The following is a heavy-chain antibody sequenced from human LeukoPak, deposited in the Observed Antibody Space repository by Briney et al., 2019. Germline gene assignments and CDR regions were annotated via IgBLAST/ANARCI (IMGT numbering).Heavy chain of an antibody. D-gene: IGHD3-22*01. CDR3: ARGDSSGYSVSGKFDY. J-gene: IGHJ4*02. Sequence: ASVKVSCRASGYTFTSYDINWVRQATGQGLEWMGWMNPNSGNTGYAQKFQGRVTITADESTSTAYMELSSLRSEDTAVYYCARGDSSGYSVSGKFDYWGQGTLVTVSS. V-gene: IGHV1-8*01. CDR2: MNPNSGNT. CDR1: GYTFTSYD.